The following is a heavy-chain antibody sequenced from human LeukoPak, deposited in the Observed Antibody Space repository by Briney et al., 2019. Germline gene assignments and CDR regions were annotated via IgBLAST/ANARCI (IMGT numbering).Heavy chain of an antibody. D-gene: IGHD6-13*01. CDR1: GFTFSSYE. CDR3: ASAEYADSSPFDY. V-gene: IGHV3-48*03. CDR2: ISSSGSTI. J-gene: IGHJ4*02. Sequence: PGGSLRLSCAASGFTFSSYEMNWVRQAPGKGLEWVSYISSSGSTIYYADSVKGRFAISRDNAKNSLYLQMNSLRAEDTAVYYCASAEYADSSPFDYWGQGTLVTVSS.